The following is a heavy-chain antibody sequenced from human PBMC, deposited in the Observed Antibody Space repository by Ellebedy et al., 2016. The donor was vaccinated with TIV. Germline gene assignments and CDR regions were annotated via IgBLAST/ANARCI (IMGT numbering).Heavy chain of an antibody. D-gene: IGHD2-2*01. J-gene: IGHJ4*02. CDR2: IFYSGNT. CDR1: GGSISSYY. Sequence: SETLSLXXTVSGGSISSYYWSWIRQPPGKGLEWIGYIFYSGNTNYNPSLKSRVTISVDTSKNQFSLKLSSVTAADTAVYYCARDTRYCSSTSCYGFDYWGQGTLVTVSS. V-gene: IGHV4-59*01. CDR3: ARDTRYCSSTSCYGFDY.